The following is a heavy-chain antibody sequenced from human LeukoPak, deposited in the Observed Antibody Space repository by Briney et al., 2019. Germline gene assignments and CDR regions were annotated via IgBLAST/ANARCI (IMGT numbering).Heavy chain of an antibody. CDR1: GYTFTGYY. J-gene: IGHJ4*02. CDR2: INPNSGGT. Sequence: GASVKVSCKASGYTFTGYYMHWVRQAPGQGLEWMGWINPNSGGTNYAQKFQGRVTMTRDTSISTAYMELSRLRSDDTAVYYCARESVIYYGSGSYYREEFDYWGQGTLVTVSS. CDR3: ARESVIYYGSGSYYREEFDY. D-gene: IGHD3-10*01. V-gene: IGHV1-2*02.